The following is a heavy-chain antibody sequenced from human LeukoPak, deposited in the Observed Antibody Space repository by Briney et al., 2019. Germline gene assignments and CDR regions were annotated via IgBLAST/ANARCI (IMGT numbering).Heavy chain of an antibody. Sequence: ASVKVSCKASGYTFTSYDINWVRQATGQGLEWMGWINPSGGSTSYAQKFQGRVTMTRDTSTSTVYMELSSLRSEDTAVYYCARVVSSGWFFDYWGQGTLVTVSS. CDR2: INPSGGST. CDR3: ARVVSSGWFFDY. CDR1: GYTFTSYD. D-gene: IGHD6-19*01. J-gene: IGHJ4*02. V-gene: IGHV1-46*01.